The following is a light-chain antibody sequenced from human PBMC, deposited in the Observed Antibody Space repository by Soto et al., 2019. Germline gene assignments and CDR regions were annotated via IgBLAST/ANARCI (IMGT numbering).Light chain of an antibody. V-gene: IGLV2-11*01. CDR3: YSYAGSYTWV. CDR2: DDS. Sequence: QSALTQPRSVSGSPGQSVTISCTGTSSDVGRYNYVSWYQQHPGKAPKVMIYDDSRRPSGVPERFSGSKSGNTASLTISGLQGEDEADYYCYSYAGSYTWVFGTGTQLTVL. CDR1: SSDVGRYNY. J-gene: IGLJ1*01.